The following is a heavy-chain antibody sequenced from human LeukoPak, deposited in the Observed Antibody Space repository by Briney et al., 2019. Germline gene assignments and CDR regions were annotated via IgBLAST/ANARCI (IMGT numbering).Heavy chain of an antibody. Sequence: ASVKVSCKVSGHTLTELSMHWVRQAPGKGLEWMGGFDPEDGETIYAQKLQGRVAMTEDTSTATAYMELSSLRSEDTAVYYCARAMGLTTWQPQAGYFDYWGQGTLVTVSS. J-gene: IGHJ4*02. CDR2: FDPEDGET. D-gene: IGHD1-14*01. CDR3: ARAMGLTTWQPQAGYFDY. CDR1: GHTLTELS. V-gene: IGHV1-24*01.